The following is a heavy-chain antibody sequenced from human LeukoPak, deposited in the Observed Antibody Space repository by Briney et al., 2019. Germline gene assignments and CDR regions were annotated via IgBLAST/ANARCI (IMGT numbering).Heavy chain of an antibody. V-gene: IGHV1-69*04. CDR3: ARARDYYDSSGYYPDDAFDI. J-gene: IGHJ3*02. D-gene: IGHD3-22*01. CDR2: IIPIFGIA. CDR1: GGTFSSYA. Sequence: SVKVSCKASGGTFSSYAISWVRQVPGQGLEWMGRIIPIFGIANYAQKFQGRVTITADKSTSTAYMELSSLRSEDTAVYYCARARDYYDSSGYYPDDAFDIWGQGTMVTVSS.